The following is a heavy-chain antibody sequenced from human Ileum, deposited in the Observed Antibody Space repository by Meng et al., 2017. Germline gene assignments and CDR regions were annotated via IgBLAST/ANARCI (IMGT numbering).Heavy chain of an antibody. Sequence: QVQLMESGGGVVQPGKSLTLSCVGSGFTFRNYAIHWCRQAPGKGLEWVALISYDGSVAYYSGSVKGRLTVSRDKSKDTVYLQMNTLKTEDTAVYYCVKESFEYYSGLGSYDYWGQGTLVTVSS. V-gene: IGHV3-30*18. CDR3: VKESFEYYSGLGSYDY. J-gene: IGHJ4*02. CDR1: GFTFRNYA. CDR2: ISYDGSVA. D-gene: IGHD3-10*01.